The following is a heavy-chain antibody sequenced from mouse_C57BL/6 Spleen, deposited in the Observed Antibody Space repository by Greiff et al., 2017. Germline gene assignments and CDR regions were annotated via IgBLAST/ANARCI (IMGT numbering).Heavy chain of an antibody. D-gene: IGHD1-1*01. CDR2: INPNYGTT. J-gene: IGHJ4*01. CDR1: GYSFTDYT. Sequence: VQLKQSGPELVKPGASVKISCKASGYSFTDYTMNWVKQSNGQSLEWIGVINPNYGTTSYNQKFKGKATLTVDQSSSTAYMQLNSLTSEDSAVYYCARSYYYGSSYGARDYWGQGTSVTVSS. CDR3: ARSYYYGSSYGARDY. V-gene: IGHV1-39*01.